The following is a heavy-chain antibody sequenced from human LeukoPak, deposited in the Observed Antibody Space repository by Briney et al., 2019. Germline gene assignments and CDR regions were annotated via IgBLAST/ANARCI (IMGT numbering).Heavy chain of an antibody. CDR1: GFTFSSYG. CDR3: AKDGYDSSGTLDYFDY. V-gene: IGHV3-23*01. CDR2: ISGSGGST. J-gene: IGHJ4*02. D-gene: IGHD3-22*01. Sequence: GGTLRLSCAASGFTFSSYGMSWVRQAPGKGLEWVPAISGSGGSTYYADSVKGRFTISRDNSKNTLYLQMNSLRAEDTAVYYCAKDGYDSSGTLDYFDYWGQGTLVTVSS.